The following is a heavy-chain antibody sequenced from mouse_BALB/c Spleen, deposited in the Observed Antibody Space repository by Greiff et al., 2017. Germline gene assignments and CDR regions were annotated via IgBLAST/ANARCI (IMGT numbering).Heavy chain of an antibody. CDR2: INSNGGST. CDR3: ARGALYYYGTPWFAY. D-gene: IGHD1-1*01. Sequence: EVKLMESGGGLVQPGGSLKLSCAASGFTFSSYGMSWVRQTPDKRLELVATINSNGGSTYYPDSVKGRFTISRDNAKNTLYLQMSSLKSEDTAMYYCARGALYYYGTPWFAYWGQGTLVTVSA. V-gene: IGHV5-6-3*01. CDR1: GFTFSSYG. J-gene: IGHJ3*01.